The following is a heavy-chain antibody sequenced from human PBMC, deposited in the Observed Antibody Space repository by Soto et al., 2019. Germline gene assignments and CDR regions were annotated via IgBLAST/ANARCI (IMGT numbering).Heavy chain of an antibody. Sequence: ASVKVSCKASGGTFSRYGIAWVRQAPGQGLEWVGGLIPGFGTANFAQRFRGRVTITADESTSTAYMDLSSLRSEDTAVYYCATFPASSGWYYFDCWGQGTLVTVSS. CDR2: LIPGFGTA. CDR1: GGTFSRYG. CDR3: ATFPASSGWYYFDC. V-gene: IGHV1-69*13. D-gene: IGHD3-22*01. J-gene: IGHJ4*02.